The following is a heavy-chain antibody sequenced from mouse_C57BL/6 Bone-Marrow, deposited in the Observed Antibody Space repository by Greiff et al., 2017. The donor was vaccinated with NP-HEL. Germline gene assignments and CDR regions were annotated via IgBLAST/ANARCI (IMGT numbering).Heavy chain of an antibody. J-gene: IGHJ3*01. CDR2: ISSGGSYT. V-gene: IGHV5-6*01. CDR3: ARQRGAWFAY. CDR1: GFTFSSYG. Sequence: EVKVVESGGDLVKPGGSLKLSCAASGFTFSSYGMSWVRQTPDKRLEWVATISSGGSYTYYPDSVKGRFTISRDNAKNTLYLQMSSLKSEDTAVYYCARQRGAWFAYWGQGTLVTVSA.